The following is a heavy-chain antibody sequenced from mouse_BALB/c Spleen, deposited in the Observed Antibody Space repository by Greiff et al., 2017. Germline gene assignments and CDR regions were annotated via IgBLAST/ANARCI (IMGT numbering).Heavy chain of an antibody. CDR2: IWAGGST. CDR1: GFSLTSYG. Sequence: VQRVESGPGLVAPSQSLSITCTVSGFSLTSYGVHWVRQPPGKGLEWLGVIWAGGSTNYNSALMSRLSISKDNSKSQVFLKMNSLQTDDTAMYYCARDDGYYWFAYWGQGTLVTVSA. J-gene: IGHJ3*01. V-gene: IGHV2-9*02. D-gene: IGHD2-3*01. CDR3: ARDDGYYWFAY.